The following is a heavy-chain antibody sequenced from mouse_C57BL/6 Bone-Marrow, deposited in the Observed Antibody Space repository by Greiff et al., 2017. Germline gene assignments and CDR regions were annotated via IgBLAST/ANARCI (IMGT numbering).Heavy chain of an antibody. CDR3: ARRYGSSYWYFDV. CDR1: GFTFSSYG. Sequence: EVKLMESGGDLVKPGGSLKLSCAASGFTFSSYGLSWVRQTPDQRLEWVATISSGGSYTYYPDSVKGRFTSTRDNAKNTLYLQMSRLKSEDTAMYYCARRYGSSYWYFDVWGTGTTVTVSS. V-gene: IGHV5-6*02. CDR2: ISSGGSYT. D-gene: IGHD1-1*01. J-gene: IGHJ1*03.